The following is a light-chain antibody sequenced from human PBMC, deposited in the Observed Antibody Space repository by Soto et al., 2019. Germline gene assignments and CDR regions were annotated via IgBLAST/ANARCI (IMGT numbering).Light chain of an antibody. J-gene: IGLJ2*01. CDR1: SGHSSYA. CDR3: SSYTSSTTLV. V-gene: IGLV4-69*01. CDR2: LNSDGRH. Sequence: QPVLTQSPSASASLGASVKLTCTLSSGHSSYAIAWHQQQPEKGPRYLMKLNSDGRHSKGDGIPDRFSGSSSGAERYLTISSLQSEDEADYYCSSYTSSTTLVFGGGTKLTVL.